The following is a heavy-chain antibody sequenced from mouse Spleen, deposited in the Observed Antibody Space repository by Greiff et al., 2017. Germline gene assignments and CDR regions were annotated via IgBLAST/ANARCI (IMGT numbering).Heavy chain of an antibody. CDR1: GYTFTSYW. CDR2: IDPSDSET. Sequence: QVQLQQSGAELVKPGAPVKLSCKASGYTFTSYWMNWVKQRPGRGLEWIGRIDPSDSETHYNQKFKDKATLTVDKSSSTAYIQLSSLTSEDSAVYYCAREGITTVGFAYWGQGTLVTVSA. CDR3: AREGITTVGFAY. D-gene: IGHD1-1*01. J-gene: IGHJ3*01. V-gene: IGHV1-69*02.